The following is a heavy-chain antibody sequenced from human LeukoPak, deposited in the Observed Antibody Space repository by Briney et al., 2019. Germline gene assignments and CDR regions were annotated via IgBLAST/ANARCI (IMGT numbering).Heavy chain of an antibody. D-gene: IGHD3-16*01. CDR3: AKDFVNGIMGN. CDR2: IKTDGTVT. J-gene: IGHJ4*02. Sequence: GGSLRLSCVASGFTFNNYWRHWVRQVPGKGLVWVSVIKTDGTVTDYADFVKGRFTISRDNDKNTVYLQMNSLRAEDTSVYYCAKDFVNGIMGNWGQGTLVTVSS. V-gene: IGHV3-74*01. CDR1: GFTFNNYW.